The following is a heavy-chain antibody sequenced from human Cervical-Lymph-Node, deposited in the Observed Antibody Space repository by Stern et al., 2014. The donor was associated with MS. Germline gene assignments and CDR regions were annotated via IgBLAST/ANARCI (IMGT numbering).Heavy chain of an antibody. D-gene: IGHD6-13*01. Sequence: VQLVESVAEVTKPGSSVNAACKASGGTFSKFPSSLVRKAPGQGLEWMGGSFPVFGTPTYAQEFRGRVTITADVSTSTVYMELSSLRSDDTAVYYCALSSETSDRWYSLGYDLWGQGTLVTVSS. CDR1: GGTFSKFP. CDR2: SFPVFGTP. J-gene: IGHJ5*02. V-gene: IGHV1-69*01. CDR3: ALSSETSDRWYSLGYDL.